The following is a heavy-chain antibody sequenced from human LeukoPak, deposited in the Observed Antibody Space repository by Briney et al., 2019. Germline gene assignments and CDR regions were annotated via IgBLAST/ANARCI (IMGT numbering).Heavy chain of an antibody. CDR3: AKDRYKISARGSFDY. CDR2: ISGSGAST. V-gene: IGHV3-23*01. Sequence: GGSLRLSCAAPGFTFSSYAMSWVRQAPGKGLEWVSTISGSGASTYYADSVKGRFTISRDNSKNTLYLQMNSLRAEDTAVYYCAKDRYKISARGSFDYWGQGTLVTVSS. CDR1: GFTFSSYA. J-gene: IGHJ4*02. D-gene: IGHD5-24*01.